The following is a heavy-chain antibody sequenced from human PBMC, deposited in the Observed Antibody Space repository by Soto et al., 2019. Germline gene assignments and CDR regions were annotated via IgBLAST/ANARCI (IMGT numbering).Heavy chain of an antibody. CDR2: IIPIFDTA. V-gene: IGHV1-69*01. CDR1: GGTFSSYA. J-gene: IGHJ5*01. CDR3: ARVPRARTVIALGSLYNWFDS. D-gene: IGHD4-4*01. Sequence: QVQLVQSGAEVKTPGSSVKVSCKASGGTFSSYAISWVRQAPGQGLEWMGGIIPIFDTAKYAPKFQGRVTINADESTSRGYLGLITVRSYDSAMYYCARVPRARTVIALGSLYNWFDSGGQGTLVTFSS.